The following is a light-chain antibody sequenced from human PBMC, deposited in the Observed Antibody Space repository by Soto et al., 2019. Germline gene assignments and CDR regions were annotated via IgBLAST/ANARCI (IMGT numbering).Light chain of an antibody. CDR3: CSYAGSYTWV. J-gene: IGLJ3*02. Sequence: QSVLTQPRSVSGSPGQSVTISCTGTSSDVGGYNYVSWYHQHPGKAPKLMIYDVSKRPSGVPDRLSGSKSGNTASLTISGLQAEDEADYYCCSYAGSYTWVFGGGTKLTVL. CDR1: SSDVGGYNY. V-gene: IGLV2-11*01. CDR2: DVS.